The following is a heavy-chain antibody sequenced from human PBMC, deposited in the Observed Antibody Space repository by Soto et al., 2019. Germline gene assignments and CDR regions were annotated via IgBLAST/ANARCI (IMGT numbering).Heavy chain of an antibody. J-gene: IGHJ2*01. D-gene: IGHD2-21*02. Sequence: QVQLVESGGGVVQPGRSLRLSCAASGFTFSSYAMHWVRQAPGKGLEWVAVISYDGSNKYYADSVKGRFTISRDNSKNKLYLQMNSLRAEDTAVYYCAREVLAYCGGDCYPYWYFDLWGRGTLVTVSS. V-gene: IGHV3-30-3*01. CDR1: GFTFSSYA. CDR2: ISYDGSNK. CDR3: AREVLAYCGGDCYPYWYFDL.